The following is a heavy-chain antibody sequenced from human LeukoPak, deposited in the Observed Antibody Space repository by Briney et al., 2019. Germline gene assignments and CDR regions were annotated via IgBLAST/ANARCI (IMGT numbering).Heavy chain of an antibody. CDR1: GYTFTGYY. V-gene: IGHV1-2*02. CDR2: INPNSGGT. J-gene: IGHJ4*03. CDR3: ARILLGRRRGSGKWFGP. Sequence: ASVKVSCKASGYTFTGYYMHWVRQAPGQGLEWMGWINPNSGGTNYAQKFQGRVTMTRDTSISTAYMELSMLRSDDQAVYYWARILLGRRRGSGKWFGPWGQGNLVTVSS. D-gene: IGHD2-8*02.